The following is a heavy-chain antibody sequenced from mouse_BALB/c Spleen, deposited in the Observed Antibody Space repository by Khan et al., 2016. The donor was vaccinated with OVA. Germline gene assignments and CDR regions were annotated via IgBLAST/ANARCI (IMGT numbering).Heavy chain of an antibody. J-gene: IGHJ3*01. D-gene: IGHD2-12*01. CDR1: GYSFTVYY. V-gene: IGHV1-26*01. CDR2: VNPNNGDT. CDR3: ARGYEFFPY. Sequence: VQLKESGPDLVKPGASVKISCKASGYSFTVYYMTWVKQSHGKSPEWIGRVNPNNGDTNYNQNFKGKAILTVDKSSNTAYMELRSLTSEDSAVFYCARGYEFFPYWGQGTLVTVS.